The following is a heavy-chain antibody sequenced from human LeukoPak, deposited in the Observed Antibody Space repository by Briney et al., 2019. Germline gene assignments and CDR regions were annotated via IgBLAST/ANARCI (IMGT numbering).Heavy chain of an antibody. J-gene: IGHJ4*02. V-gene: IGHV3-23*01. D-gene: IGHD5-18*01. CDR2: VSHGGART. Sequence: GGSLRLSCAASGFTFSHYYMTWIRQAPGKGLEWVSAVSHGGARTYYADSVKGRFTISSDGSRNTLFLQMNSLRAEDTAVYYCAKEGGYNSGPDYFDCWGQGTLVTVSS. CDR3: AKEGGYNSGPDYFDC. CDR1: GFTFSHYY.